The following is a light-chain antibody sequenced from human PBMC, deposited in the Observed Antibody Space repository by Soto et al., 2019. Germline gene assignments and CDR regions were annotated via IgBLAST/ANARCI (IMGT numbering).Light chain of an antibody. Sequence: EIVLTQSPAAVSLSPGERATLSCRASQSFRGLLAWYQQKPGQAPRLLIYGASNRATGTPARFSGSGSGTDFTLTISSLETEDSAVYYCQHRNSWPPGATFGQGTRLEIK. J-gene: IGKJ5*01. V-gene: IGKV3-11*01. CDR2: GAS. CDR3: QHRNSWPPGAT. CDR1: QSFRGL.